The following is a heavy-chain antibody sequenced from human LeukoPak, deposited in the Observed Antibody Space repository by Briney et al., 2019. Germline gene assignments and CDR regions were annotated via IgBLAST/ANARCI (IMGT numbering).Heavy chain of an antibody. D-gene: IGHD1-26*01. J-gene: IGHJ4*02. V-gene: IGHV1-8*01. CDR2: MNPNSGNT. CDR1: GYTFTSYD. Sequence: ASVKVSCKASGYTFTSYDINWVRQATGQGLEWMGWMNPNSGNTGYAQKFQGRVTMTRNTSISTAYMELSSLRSEDTAVYYCARGTSYYGFFGYWGQGTLVTASS. CDR3: ARGTSYYGFFGY.